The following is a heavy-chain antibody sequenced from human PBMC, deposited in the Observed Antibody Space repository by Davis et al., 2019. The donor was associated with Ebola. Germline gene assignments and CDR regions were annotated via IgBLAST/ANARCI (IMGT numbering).Heavy chain of an antibody. Sequence: SETLSLTCTVSGGSTSSGSYYWGWIRQPPGKGLEWIGSIYYSGSTYYNPSLKSRVTISVDTSKNQFSLKLSSVTPEDTAVYYCARGELRILYSRGRTNWFDPWGQGTLVTVSS. CDR2: IYYSGST. CDR1: GGSTSSGSYY. J-gene: IGHJ5*02. D-gene: IGHD2-8*01. V-gene: IGHV4-39*01. CDR3: ARGELRILYSRGRTNWFDP.